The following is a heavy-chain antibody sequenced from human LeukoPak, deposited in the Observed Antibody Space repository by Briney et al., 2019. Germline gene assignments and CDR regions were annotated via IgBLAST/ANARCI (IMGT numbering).Heavy chain of an antibody. Sequence: PSETLSLTCAVYGGSFSGYYWSWIRQPPGKGLEWIGEINHSGNTNYNPSLKSRVTISVDTSKKQFSLKLNSVTAADTAVYYCARHGYYSGTTCYGDDAFDIWGQGTMVTVSS. CDR2: INHSGNT. D-gene: IGHD2-2*03. V-gene: IGHV4-34*01. J-gene: IGHJ3*02. CDR1: GGSFSGYY. CDR3: ARHGYYSGTTCYGDDAFDI.